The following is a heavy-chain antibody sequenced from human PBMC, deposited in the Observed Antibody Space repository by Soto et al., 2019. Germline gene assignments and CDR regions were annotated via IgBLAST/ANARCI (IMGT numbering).Heavy chain of an antibody. CDR2: ISGSGGGT. V-gene: IGHV3-23*01. Sequence: EVQLLESGGGVVQPGGSLRLSCAASGFSFSSYAMSWVRQAPGKGLEWVSGISGSGGGTNYADSVKGRFTNSRDNSKNTLFLQMNSLRAGDTAEYYCAKNRNSGSYYPFDYWGQGTLVTVSS. D-gene: IGHD1-26*01. J-gene: IGHJ4*02. CDR1: GFSFSSYA. CDR3: AKNRNSGSYYPFDY.